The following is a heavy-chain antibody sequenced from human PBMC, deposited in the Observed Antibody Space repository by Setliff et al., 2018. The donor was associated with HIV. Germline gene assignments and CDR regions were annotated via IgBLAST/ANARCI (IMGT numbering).Heavy chain of an antibody. V-gene: IGHV4-39*07. CDR1: GGSISSSNYY. Sequence: SETLSLTCTVSGGSISSSNYYWGWIRQPPGKGLEWIGSIYYSGSTYYNPSLKSRVTISVDTSKNQFSLKLSSVTAADTAVYYCARGIAAAGVFDYWGQGTLVTVSS. CDR3: ARGIAAAGVFDY. J-gene: IGHJ4*02. CDR2: IYYSGST. D-gene: IGHD6-13*01.